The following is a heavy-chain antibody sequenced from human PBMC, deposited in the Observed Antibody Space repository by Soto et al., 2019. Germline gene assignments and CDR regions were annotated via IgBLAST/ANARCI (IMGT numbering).Heavy chain of an antibody. J-gene: IGHJ4*02. Sequence: ASVKVSCKAPADTFTSYYIHWVRQAPGHGLEWMGIINPNGGGTRFAQTFQGRITMTTDTSTSTVYMELRSLRSEDSAVYYCARGSKDSYPGSRIFDFWGRGTLVTVSS. CDR1: ADTFTSYY. CDR3: ARGSKDSYPGSRIFDF. CDR2: INPNGGGT. D-gene: IGHD3-10*01. V-gene: IGHV1-46*01.